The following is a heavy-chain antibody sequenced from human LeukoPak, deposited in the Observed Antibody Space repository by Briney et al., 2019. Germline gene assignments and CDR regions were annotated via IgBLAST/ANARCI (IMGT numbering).Heavy chain of an antibody. CDR2: INHSGST. Sequence: SETLSLTCAVYGGSFSGYYWSWIRQPPGKGLEWIGEINHSGSTNYNPSLKSRVTISVDTSKNQFSLKLSSVTAAVTAVSYGARGRLSPDYWGQGTLVTVSS. CDR1: GGSFSGYY. D-gene: IGHD3-16*01. V-gene: IGHV4-34*01. J-gene: IGHJ4*02. CDR3: ARGRLSPDY.